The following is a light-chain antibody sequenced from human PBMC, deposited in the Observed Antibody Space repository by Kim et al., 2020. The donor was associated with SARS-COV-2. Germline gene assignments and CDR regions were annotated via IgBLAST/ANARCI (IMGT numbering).Light chain of an antibody. V-gene: IGLV3-19*01. CDR1: SLRSYY. Sequence: SSELTQDPAVSVALGQTVRITCQGDSLRSYYASWYQQKPGQAPVLVIYGKNNRPSGIPDRFSGSSSGNTASLTITGAQAEYEADYYCNSRDSSGNHPGVF. CDR3: NSRDSSGNHPGV. J-gene: IGLJ2*01. CDR2: GKN.